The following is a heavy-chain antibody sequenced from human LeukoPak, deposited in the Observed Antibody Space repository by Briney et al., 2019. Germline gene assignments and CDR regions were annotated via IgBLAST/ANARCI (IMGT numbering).Heavy chain of an antibody. CDR1: GGTFSSYF. Sequence: ASVKVSCKAFGGTFSSYFIHWVRQAPGEGLEWMGIINPTGGSTRYAQKFQGRVTMTRDTSTSTVYMELSSLRSEDTAVYYCARGRVTATDGFDIWGQGTTVIVSS. V-gene: IGHV1-46*01. CDR2: INPTGGST. D-gene: IGHD2-21*02. J-gene: IGHJ3*02. CDR3: ARGRVTATDGFDI.